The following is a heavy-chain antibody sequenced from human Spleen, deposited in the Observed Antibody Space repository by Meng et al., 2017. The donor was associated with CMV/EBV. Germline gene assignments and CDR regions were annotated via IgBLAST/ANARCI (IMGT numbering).Heavy chain of an antibody. D-gene: IGHD2-2*02. Sequence: ASVKVSCKTSGYSFTGYYMHWVRQAPGQGLEWMGWINPKSGDTNYAQKFQGRVTMTRDTSISTAYMELSRLRSDDTAVYYCARGDIVVVPAAIPPEYNWFDPWGQGTLVTVSS. CDR2: INPKSGDT. V-gene: IGHV1-2*02. CDR1: GYSFTGYY. CDR3: ARGDIVVVPAAIPPEYNWFDP. J-gene: IGHJ5*02.